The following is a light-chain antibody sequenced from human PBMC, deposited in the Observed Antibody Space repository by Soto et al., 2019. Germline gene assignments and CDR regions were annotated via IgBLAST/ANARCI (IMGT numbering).Light chain of an antibody. CDR1: QSVSSVY. Sequence: EIVLTQSPGALSSSPGETITLSCRASQSVSSVYLAWYQQRPGQAPSLLMYGASSRATGTPERFSGSGSGTDFTLTISRLEPEDFAVYYCQQYGSSPRTFG. CDR3: QQYGSSPRT. CDR2: GAS. J-gene: IGKJ1*01. V-gene: IGKV3-20*01.